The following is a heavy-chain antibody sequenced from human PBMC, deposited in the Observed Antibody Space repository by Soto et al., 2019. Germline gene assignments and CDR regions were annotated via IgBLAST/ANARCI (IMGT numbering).Heavy chain of an antibody. D-gene: IGHD3-22*01. V-gene: IGHV4-59*01. CDR1: GGSISSYY. CDR3: ARIDYYDSSGYYSDTTYYFDY. J-gene: IGHJ4*02. CDR2: IYYSGST. Sequence: SETLSLTCTVSGGSISSYYWSWIRQPPEKGLEWIGYIYYSGSTNYNPSLKSRVTISVDTSKNQFSLKLSSVTAADTAVYYCARIDYYDSSGYYSDTTYYFDYWGQGTLVTVSS.